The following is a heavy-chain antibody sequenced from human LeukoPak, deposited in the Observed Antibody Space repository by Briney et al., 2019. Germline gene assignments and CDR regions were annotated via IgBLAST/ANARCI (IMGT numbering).Heavy chain of an antibody. J-gene: IGHJ4*02. CDR2: INTDGTVT. Sequence: SGGSLRLSCAASGFTFSKYWMLWVRQAPGKGLESVSRINTDGTVTTYADSVKGRFTVSRDNADNTMFLQMNSVRDEDTAVYYCADLYYDFWSGGQGTLVTVSS. V-gene: IGHV3-74*01. CDR3: ADLYYDFWS. CDR1: GFTFSKYW. D-gene: IGHD3-3*01.